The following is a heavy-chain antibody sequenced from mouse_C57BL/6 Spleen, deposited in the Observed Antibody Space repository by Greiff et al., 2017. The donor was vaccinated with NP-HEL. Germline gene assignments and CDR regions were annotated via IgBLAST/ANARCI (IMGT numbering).Heavy chain of an antibody. CDR1: GYSITSGYY. CDR3: ARDEGTSPDY. Sequence: DVQLQESGPGLVKPSQSLSLTCSVTGYSITSGYYWNWIRQFPGNKLEWMGYISYDGSNNYNPSLKNRISITRDTSKNQFCLKLNSVTTEDTATYYCARDEGTSPDYWGQGTTLTVSS. J-gene: IGHJ2*01. V-gene: IGHV3-6*01. CDR2: ISYDGSN. D-gene: IGHD3-3*01.